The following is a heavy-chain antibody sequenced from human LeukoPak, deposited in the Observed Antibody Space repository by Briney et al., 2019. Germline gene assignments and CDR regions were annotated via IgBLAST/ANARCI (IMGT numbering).Heavy chain of an antibody. CDR3: ARDRYGEEGFDP. Sequence: ASVTVSCTASGYTFTGYYMHWVRQAPGQGLEWMGRINPNSGGTNYAQKFQGRVTMTRDTSISTAYMELSRLRSDDTAVYYCARDRYGEEGFDPWGQGTLVTVSS. D-gene: IGHD4-17*01. CDR2: INPNSGGT. V-gene: IGHV1-2*06. CDR1: GYTFTGYY. J-gene: IGHJ5*02.